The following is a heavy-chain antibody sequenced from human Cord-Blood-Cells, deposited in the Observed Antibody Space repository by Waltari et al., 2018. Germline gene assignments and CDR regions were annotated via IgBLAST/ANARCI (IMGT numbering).Heavy chain of an antibody. J-gene: IGHJ3*02. Sequence: QVQLVQSGAEVKKPGASVKVSCTASGYTFTGYYMHWVRQAPGQGLEWMGWINPNSGGTNYAQKFQGRVTMTRDTSISTAYMELSRLRSDDTAVYYCATLGYCSSTSCYKGDAFDIWGQGTMVTVSS. CDR3: ATLGYCSSTSCYKGDAFDI. CDR2: INPNSGGT. CDR1: GYTFTGYY. D-gene: IGHD2-2*02. V-gene: IGHV1-2*02.